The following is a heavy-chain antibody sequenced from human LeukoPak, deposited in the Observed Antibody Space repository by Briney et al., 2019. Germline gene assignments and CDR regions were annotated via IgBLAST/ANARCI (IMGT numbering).Heavy chain of an antibody. J-gene: IGHJ6*03. CDR2: INHSGGST. D-gene: IGHD3-16*01. CDR3: ARGGYWGSSSPNYYYYMDV. CDR1: RYSFTTYY. Sequence: SVKVSCKGSRYSFTTYYMHWVRPPPGQGLEWMGIINHSGGSTSYAQKFQGRVTMTRDMSKSTVYLELSSLKSEDTAVYYCARGGYWGSSSPNYYYYMDVWGKGTTVTIS. V-gene: IGHV1-46*01.